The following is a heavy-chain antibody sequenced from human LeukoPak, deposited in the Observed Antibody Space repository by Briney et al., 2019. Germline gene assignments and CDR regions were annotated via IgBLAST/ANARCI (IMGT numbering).Heavy chain of an antibody. V-gene: IGHV3-72*01. D-gene: IGHD2-21*02. CDR2: IKNKRGSYTA. CDR1: GFTLSDHY. J-gene: IGHJ4*02. CDR3: GRDTATALDY. Sequence: AGGSLRLSCAASGFTLSDHYMDWVRQAPGKGLEWDGRIKNKRGSYTADYAASVKGRFTISRDDSQNSLYLQMNSLKTEDTAVYYCGRDTATALDYWGQGTLVTVSS.